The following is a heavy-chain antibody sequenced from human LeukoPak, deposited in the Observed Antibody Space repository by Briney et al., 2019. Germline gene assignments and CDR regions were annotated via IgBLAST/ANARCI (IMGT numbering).Heavy chain of an antibody. CDR1: GFTLSSYS. CDR3: ARDRYDRSGYYDY. D-gene: IGHD3-22*01. CDR2: IGSSSSYI. Sequence: GGSLRLSCAASGFTLSSYSMNWVRPAPGKGLEWVSSIGSSSSYIHYTDSVKGRFTISRDNTKKSLYLQMNSLRAEDTAVYYCARDRYDRSGYYDYWGQGTLVTVSS. J-gene: IGHJ4*02. V-gene: IGHV3-21*01.